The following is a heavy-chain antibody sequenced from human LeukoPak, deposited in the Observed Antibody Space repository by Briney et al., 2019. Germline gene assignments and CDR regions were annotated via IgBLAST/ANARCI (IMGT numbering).Heavy chain of an antibody. D-gene: IGHD1-26*01. Sequence: ASVKVSCKASGYTFTSYGISWMRQAPGQGLEWMGWISVYKGNTNYAQKHQGRVTMTADASTNTAYMELRSLRFDDTAVYYCARDLAGIVGVTAWFDPWGQGTLVTVSS. J-gene: IGHJ5*02. CDR3: ARDLAGIVGVTAWFDP. V-gene: IGHV1-18*01. CDR1: GYTFTSYG. CDR2: ISVYKGNT.